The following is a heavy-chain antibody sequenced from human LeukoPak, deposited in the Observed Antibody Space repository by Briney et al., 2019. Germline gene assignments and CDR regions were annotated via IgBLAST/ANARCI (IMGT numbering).Heavy chain of an antibody. D-gene: IGHD3-10*01. J-gene: IGHJ4*02. CDR3: ARTGVTMVRGGNHDY. Sequence: SETLSLTCAVYGGSFSGYYWSWIRQPPGKGLEWIGEINHSGSTNYNPSLKSRVTISVDTSKNQFSLKLSSVTAADTAVYYCARTGVTMVRGGNHDYWGRGTLVTVSS. V-gene: IGHV4-34*01. CDR1: GGSFSGYY. CDR2: INHSGST.